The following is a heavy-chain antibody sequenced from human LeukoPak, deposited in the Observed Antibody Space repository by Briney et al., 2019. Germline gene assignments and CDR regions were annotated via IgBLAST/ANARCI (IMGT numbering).Heavy chain of an antibody. CDR2: IYQSGTT. D-gene: IGHD1-1*01. CDR1: GGSISFGGYY. J-gene: IGHJ4*02. V-gene: IGHV4-30-2*01. Sequence: SETLSLTCTVSGGSISFGGYYWSWIRQTPEKGLEWIGYIYQSGTTYYNPSLRGRVTISVDRSKNQFSLKLSSVTAADTAVYYCARTRTTGTIYFDYWGQGTLVTVSS. CDR3: ARTRTTGTIYFDY.